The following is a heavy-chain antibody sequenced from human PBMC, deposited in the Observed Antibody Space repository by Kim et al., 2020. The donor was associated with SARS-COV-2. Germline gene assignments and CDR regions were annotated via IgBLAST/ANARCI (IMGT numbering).Heavy chain of an antibody. Sequence: GGSLRLSCAASGFTFSTYGMSWGRQAAGKGLEWVSGMTGSGGTTSYADSVKGRFTISRDNSKNTLYLQMNSLRAEDTAVYYGANPRGVVTDFWCQGTSVT. V-gene: IGHV3-23*01. CDR2: MTGSGGTT. D-gene: IGHD2-21*02. CDR3: ANPRGVVTDF. CDR1: GFTFSTYG. J-gene: IGHJ4*02.